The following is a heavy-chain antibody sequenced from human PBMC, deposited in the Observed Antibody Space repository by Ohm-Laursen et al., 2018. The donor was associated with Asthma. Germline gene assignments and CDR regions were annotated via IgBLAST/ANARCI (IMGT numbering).Heavy chain of an antibody. CDR3: ARGTGIAENYYYGMDV. J-gene: IGHJ6*02. D-gene: IGHD6-13*01. CDR2: INHSGST. V-gene: IGHV4-34*01. Sequence: SDTLSLTCTVYGGSFSGYYWSWIRQPPGKGLEWIGEINHSGSTNYNPSLKSRVTISVDTSKNQFSLKLSSVTAADTAVYYCARGTGIAENYYYGMDVWGQGTTVTVSS. CDR1: GGSFSGYY.